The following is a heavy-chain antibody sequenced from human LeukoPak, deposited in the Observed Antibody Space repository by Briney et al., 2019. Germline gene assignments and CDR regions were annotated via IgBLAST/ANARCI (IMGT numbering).Heavy chain of an antibody. Sequence: GASVKVSCKASGYTFTSYYMHWVRQAPGQGLEWMGIINPSGGSTSYAQKFQGRVTMTRDTSTSTVYMELRSLRSDDTAVYYCARSLGRTYYYDSSGYYSDYWGQGTLVTVSS. CDR3: ARSLGRTYYYDSSGYYSDY. CDR2: INPSGGST. CDR1: GYTFTSYY. V-gene: IGHV1-46*01. D-gene: IGHD3-22*01. J-gene: IGHJ4*02.